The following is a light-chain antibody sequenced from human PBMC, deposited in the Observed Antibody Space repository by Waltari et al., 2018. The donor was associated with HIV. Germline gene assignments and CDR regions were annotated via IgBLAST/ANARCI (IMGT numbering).Light chain of an antibody. CDR3: CSYARSGIP. J-gene: IGLJ2*01. CDR1: SSDVWSYNL. CDR2: DFS. V-gene: IGLV2-23*02. Sequence: QSALTQPAPVSGSLGQSITISSTGTSSDVWSYNLVSWYQSHPGKAPKLIIYDFSKRPSGVSNRFSGSKSGNTASLTVSGLQAEDEAHYYCCSYARSGIPFGGGTKLTVL.